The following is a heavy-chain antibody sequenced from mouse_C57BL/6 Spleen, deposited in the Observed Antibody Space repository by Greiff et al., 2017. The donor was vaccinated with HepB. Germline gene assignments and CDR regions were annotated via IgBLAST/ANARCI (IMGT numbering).Heavy chain of an antibody. V-gene: IGHV1-80*01. CDR3: ARLAEYDYDGNY. Sequence: QVQLQQSGAELVKPGASVKISCKASGYAFSSYWMNWVKQRPGKGLEWIGQIYPGDGDTNYNGKFKGKATLTADKSSSTAYMQLSSLTSEDSAVYFCARLAEYDYDGNYWGQGTTLTVSS. J-gene: IGHJ2*01. D-gene: IGHD2-4*01. CDR1: GYAFSSYW. CDR2: IYPGDGDT.